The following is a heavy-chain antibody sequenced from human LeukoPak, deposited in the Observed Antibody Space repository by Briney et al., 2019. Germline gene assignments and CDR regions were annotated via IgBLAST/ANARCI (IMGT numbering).Heavy chain of an antibody. J-gene: IGHJ4*02. D-gene: IGHD5-18*01. CDR1: GFTFDDYA. CDR2: IRSKAYGGTT. V-gene: IGHV3-49*04. CDR3: SRFAPRTYSYGVWFFDY. Sequence: GGSLRLSCTASGFTFDDYAMTWVRQAPGKGLECIGFIRSKAYGGTTEYATSVKGRLTISRDDSKSIAYLQMNSLKTDDTAVYYCSRFAPRTYSYGVWFFDYWGQGTLVTVSS.